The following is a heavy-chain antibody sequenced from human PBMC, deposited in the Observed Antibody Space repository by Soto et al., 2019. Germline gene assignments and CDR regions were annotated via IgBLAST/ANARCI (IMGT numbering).Heavy chain of an antibody. CDR2: IYDNGRT. CDR3: ATPTVTTVV. V-gene: IGHV4-61*03. Sequence: SETLSLTYTVSGGSVSNGNYYWSWIRQPPGQGLEWIGYIYDNGRTNYSPSLKSRVTISVDTSKNHFSLNLGSVTAADTAVYYCATPTVTTVVWGQGTLVTVSS. D-gene: IGHD4-17*01. CDR1: GGSVSNGNYY. J-gene: IGHJ4*02.